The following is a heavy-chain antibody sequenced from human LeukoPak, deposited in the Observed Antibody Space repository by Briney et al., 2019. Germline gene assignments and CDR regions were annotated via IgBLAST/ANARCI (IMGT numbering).Heavy chain of an antibody. CDR2: INQAGSAK. Sequence: GGSLRLSCAASGFTVSSNYMSWVRQAPGKGLEWVADINQAGSAKVYVDSVKGRFTVSRDNAKNSLYLQMDSLRAEDTAVYYCARDPQHGALDYWGQGTLVTVSS. CDR1: GFTVSSNY. CDR3: ARDPQHGALDY. V-gene: IGHV3-7*01. J-gene: IGHJ4*02. D-gene: IGHD1-1*01.